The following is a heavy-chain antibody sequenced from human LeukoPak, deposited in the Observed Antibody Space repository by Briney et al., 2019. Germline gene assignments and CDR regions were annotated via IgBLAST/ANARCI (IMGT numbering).Heavy chain of an antibody. J-gene: IGHJ5*02. Sequence: ASVKVSCKASGYTFTGYYMHWVRQAPGQGLEWMGWINPNSGGTNYAQKFQGRVTMTRDMSTSTVYMELSSLRSEDTAVYYCAREASPATGWFDPWGQGTLVTVSS. CDR3: AREASPATGWFDP. D-gene: IGHD1-26*01. CDR1: GYTFTGYY. CDR2: INPNSGGT. V-gene: IGHV1-2*02.